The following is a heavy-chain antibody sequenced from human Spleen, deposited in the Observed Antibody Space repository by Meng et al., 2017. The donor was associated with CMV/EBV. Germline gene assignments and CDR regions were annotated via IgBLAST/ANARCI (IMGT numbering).Heavy chain of an antibody. V-gene: IGHV1-69*08. J-gene: IGHJ4*02. CDR3: VRDPGAIEPTPPGY. CDR2: IIPMLDAT. D-gene: IGHD2/OR15-2a*01. CDR1: GDTSRSYT. Sequence: ASGDTSRSYTIYWVRQAPGQGLEWMGRIIPMLDATDYAQKFRGRVTITADKSTSTAYMEVTSLTSDDTAVYYCVRDPGAIEPTPPGYWGQGTLVTVSS.